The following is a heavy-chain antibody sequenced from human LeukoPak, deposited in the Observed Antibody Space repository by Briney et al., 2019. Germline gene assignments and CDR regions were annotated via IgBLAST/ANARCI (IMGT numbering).Heavy chain of an antibody. J-gene: IGHJ4*02. D-gene: IGHD5-18*01. CDR1: GFSFTSYS. CDR3: ARARGYSYGYSDY. Sequence: GGSLRLSCAASGFSFTSYSMTWVRQAPGKGLEWVSYISISGDTIYYADSVKGRFTISRDNAKNSLYLQMNSLRAEDTAVYYCARARGYSYGYSDYWGQGTLVTVSS. CDR2: ISISGDTI. V-gene: IGHV3-48*04.